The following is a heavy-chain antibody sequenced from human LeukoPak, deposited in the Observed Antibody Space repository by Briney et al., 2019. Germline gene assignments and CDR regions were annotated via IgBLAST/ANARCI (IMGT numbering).Heavy chain of an antibody. J-gene: IGHJ4*02. CDR3: AGGYCSSTSCLETS. V-gene: IGHV4-4*07. D-gene: IGHD2-2*01. CDR1: GGSISSYY. CDR2: IYTSGST. Sequence: SETLSLTCTVSGGSISSYYWSWIRQPAGKGLEWIGRIYTSGSTNYNPSLKSRVTMSVDTSKNQFSLKLSSVTAADTAVYYCAGGYCSSTSCLETSGGQGSLVTV.